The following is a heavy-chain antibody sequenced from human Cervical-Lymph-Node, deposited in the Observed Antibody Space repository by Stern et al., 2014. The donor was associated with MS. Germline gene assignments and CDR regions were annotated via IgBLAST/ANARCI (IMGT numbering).Heavy chain of an antibody. Sequence: EESGPTLVKPTQTLTLTCTFSGFSLSTNGLGVGWIRQPPGKALEWLALIHWDDDKQYSPSLKSRLTISKDISKNQVVLTLANVDPVDTATYFCAYRRSSSNFAYWGQGTRVTVSS. V-gene: IGHV2-5*02. CDR3: AYRRSSSNFAY. CDR1: GFSLSTNGLG. J-gene: IGHJ4*02. CDR2: IHWDDDK.